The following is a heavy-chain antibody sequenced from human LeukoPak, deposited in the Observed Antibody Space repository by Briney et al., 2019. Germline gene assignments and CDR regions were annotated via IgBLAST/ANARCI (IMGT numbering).Heavy chain of an antibody. V-gene: IGHV6-1*01. CDR2: TYYRSKWYN. CDR3: ARRRYCSSTNCYTHWFDP. CDR1: GDNVSSNTAA. Sequence: SQTLSLTCAISGDNVSSNTAAWNWIRQSPSTGLEWLGRTYYRSKWYNDYAVSVKSRITINPATSKNQFSLQLNSVPPEDTAVYYCARRRYCSSTNCYTHWFDPWGQGTLVTVSS. J-gene: IGHJ5*02. D-gene: IGHD2-2*02.